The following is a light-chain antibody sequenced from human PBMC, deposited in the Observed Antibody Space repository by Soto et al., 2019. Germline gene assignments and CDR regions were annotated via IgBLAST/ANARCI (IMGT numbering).Light chain of an antibody. J-gene: IGKJ4*01. V-gene: IGKV2-24*01. CDR3: MQGTQFPLLT. CDR2: RIS. Sequence: DIVLTQTPLSLPVTLGQPASISCRASESLVHRDGNTYLSWLQQRPGQPPRLLIYRISKRFSGVPDRFSGSGAGTDFTLKISRVEPEDVGVYYCMQGTQFPLLTFGGGTTVEIK. CDR1: ESLVHRDGNTY.